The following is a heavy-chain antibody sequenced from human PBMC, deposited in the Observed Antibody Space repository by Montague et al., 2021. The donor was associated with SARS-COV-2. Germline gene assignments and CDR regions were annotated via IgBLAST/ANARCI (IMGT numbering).Heavy chain of an antibody. Sequence: SLRLSCAASGFTFSSYSMTWFRQAPGKGLDWVSAITASGGTTHYSGSVKGRFTIFRDNSKSTLYLQMSGLGADDTAVYYCAKGQVPRSTTFPWFDPWGQGTLVTVSS. D-gene: IGHD1-1*01. CDR2: ITASGGTT. CDR3: AKGQVPRSTTFPWFDP. CDR1: GFTFSSYS. J-gene: IGHJ5*02. V-gene: IGHV3-23*01.